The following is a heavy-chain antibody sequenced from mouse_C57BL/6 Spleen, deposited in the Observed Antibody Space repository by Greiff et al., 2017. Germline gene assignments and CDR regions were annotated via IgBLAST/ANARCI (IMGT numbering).Heavy chain of an antibody. J-gene: IGHJ1*03. CDR3: ARDDRGYFDV. CDR2: IYPGDGDT. Sequence: QVQLQQSGPELVKPGASVKISCKASGYAFSSSWMNWVQQRPGKGLEWIGRIYPGDGDTNYNGKFKGKATLTADKSSSTAYMQLSSLTSEDSAVYFCARDDRGYFDVWGTGTTVTVSS. CDR1: GYAFSSSW. V-gene: IGHV1-82*01.